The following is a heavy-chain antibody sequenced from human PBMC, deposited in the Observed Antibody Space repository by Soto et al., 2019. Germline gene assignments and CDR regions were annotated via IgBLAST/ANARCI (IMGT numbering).Heavy chain of an antibody. CDR3: ARYHPIKYDSSGYYYYYYGMDV. Sequence: GGSLRLSCAASGFTFSSYSMNWVRQAPGKGLEWVPYISSSSSNIYYADSVKGRFTISRDNAKNSLYLQMNSLRDEDTAVYYCARYHPIKYDSSGYYYYYYGMDVWGQGTTVTVSS. CDR2: ISSSSSNI. D-gene: IGHD3-22*01. V-gene: IGHV3-48*02. CDR1: GFTFSSYS. J-gene: IGHJ6*02.